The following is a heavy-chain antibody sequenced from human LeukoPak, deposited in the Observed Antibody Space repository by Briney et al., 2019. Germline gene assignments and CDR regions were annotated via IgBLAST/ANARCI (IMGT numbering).Heavy chain of an antibody. Sequence: SETLSLTCTVSGGSISSYYWGWIRQPPGKGLEWIGSIYYSGSTYYNPSLKSRVTISLDTSKNQFSLKLSSVTAADTAVYYCARDSYYDNSGEGAFDIWGQGTLVTVSS. J-gene: IGHJ3*02. D-gene: IGHD3-22*01. CDR3: ARDSYYDNSGEGAFDI. CDR1: GGSISSYY. CDR2: IYYSGST. V-gene: IGHV4-39*07.